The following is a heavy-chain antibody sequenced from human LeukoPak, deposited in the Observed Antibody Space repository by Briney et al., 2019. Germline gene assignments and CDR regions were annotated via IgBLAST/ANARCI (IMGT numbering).Heavy chain of an antibody. Sequence: GGSLRLSCAASGFTVSSNYMSWVRQAPGKGLQWVSVIYSNTSAYYADSVKGRFTISRHNSKNTLYLQMTSLRAEDTAVYYCARDIPVDSRSSVPKPVRDSWGQGTLVTVSS. D-gene: IGHD6-6*01. J-gene: IGHJ5*02. CDR1: GFTVSSNY. V-gene: IGHV3-53*04. CDR2: IYSNTSA. CDR3: ARDIPVDSRSSVPKPVRDS.